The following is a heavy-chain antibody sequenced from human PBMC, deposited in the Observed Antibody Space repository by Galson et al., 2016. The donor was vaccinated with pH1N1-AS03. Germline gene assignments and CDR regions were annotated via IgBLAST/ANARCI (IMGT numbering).Heavy chain of an antibody. CDR2: IIPVFGPV. Sequence: SVKVSCKASGGTSRTSAFNWVRQAPGQGLEWMGGIIPVFGPVIYSQKFRGRVTITTNESTSTAYMELSSLRSDDSAVYYCARGKELAPPFNWFDPWGQGTLVTVSS. D-gene: IGHD1-7*01. CDR1: GGTSRTSA. CDR3: ARGKELAPPFNWFDP. J-gene: IGHJ5*02. V-gene: IGHV1-69*05.